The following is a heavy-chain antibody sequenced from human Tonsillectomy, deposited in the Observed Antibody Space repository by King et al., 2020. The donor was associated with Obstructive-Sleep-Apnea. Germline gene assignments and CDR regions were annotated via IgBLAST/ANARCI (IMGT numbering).Heavy chain of an antibody. Sequence: VQLVESGGGLVKPGGSLRLSCAASGFSFSDYYMSWIRQAPGKGLEWISYISTSGSVFYYADSVKGRFTVARDNAKKSLFLQMNSLRAEDTAVYHCARERGYSYDLMGKPLYYYGLDVWGQGTTVTVSS. CDR2: ISTSGSVF. D-gene: IGHD5-18*01. V-gene: IGHV3-11*01. CDR3: ARERGYSYDLMGKPLYYYGLDV. J-gene: IGHJ6*02. CDR1: GFSFSDYY.